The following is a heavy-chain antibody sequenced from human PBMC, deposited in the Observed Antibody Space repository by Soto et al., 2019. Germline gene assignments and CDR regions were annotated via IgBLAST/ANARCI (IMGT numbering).Heavy chain of an antibody. V-gene: IGHV1-69*02. CDR1: GGTFSTYT. CDR3: ARAQYYLVPGIYIPLDF. D-gene: IGHD3-10*01. J-gene: IGHJ1*01. CDR2: IIPILGVE. Sequence: GASVKVSCKASGGTFSTYTINWVRQAPGQGLEWMGRIIPILGVENYAQNFQGRVTISADKSTSTAYMELSSLKSEDTAVYYCARAQYYLVPGIYIPLDFWGQGTLVSVSS.